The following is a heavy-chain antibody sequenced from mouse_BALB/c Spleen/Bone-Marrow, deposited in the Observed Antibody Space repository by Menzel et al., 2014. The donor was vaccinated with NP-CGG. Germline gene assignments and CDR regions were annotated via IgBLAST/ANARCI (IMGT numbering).Heavy chain of an antibody. V-gene: IGHV1-52*01. Sequence: VQLQQSGAEPVRPGASATLSCKAYDYTFISYWMNWVKQRLEPGLEWIGRIDPYDSETHYNQKFKDKAILTVDKPSSTAYMQLNNLTSEDSAVYYSARLYYGNYPKYYFDYRGQGTPRTSSS. CDR2: IDPYDSET. J-gene: IGHJ2*01. CDR1: DYTFISYW. CDR3: ARLYYGNYPKYYFDY. D-gene: IGHD2-1*01.